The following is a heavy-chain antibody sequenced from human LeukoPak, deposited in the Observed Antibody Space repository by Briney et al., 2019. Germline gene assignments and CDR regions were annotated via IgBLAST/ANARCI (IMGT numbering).Heavy chain of an antibody. J-gene: IGHJ4*02. V-gene: IGHV3-73*01. D-gene: IGHD3-16*01. Sequence: GGSLRLSCAASGFSFTGSAIHWVRQASGKGLEWVGHIRRKGNDYATAYTASVKGRFTISRDDSKNTAFLQMDSLKTEDTAVCFCARLGGSPPYFDYWGQGTLVTVSS. CDR1: GFSFTGSA. CDR3: ARLGGSPPYFDY. CDR2: IRRKGNDYAT.